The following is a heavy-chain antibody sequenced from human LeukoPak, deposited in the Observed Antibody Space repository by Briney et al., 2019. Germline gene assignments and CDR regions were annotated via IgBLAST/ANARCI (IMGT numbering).Heavy chain of an antibody. CDR1: GGSISSGDYY. CDR2: IYYSGST. Sequence: SQTLSLTCTVSGGSISSGDYYWSWIRQPPGKGLEWIGYIYYSGSTYYNPSLKSRLTISGDTSKNQFSLRLSSVTAADTAVYYCARDPQNLGWFDPWGQGTLVTVSS. CDR3: ARDPQNLGWFDP. J-gene: IGHJ5*02. V-gene: IGHV4-30-4*01.